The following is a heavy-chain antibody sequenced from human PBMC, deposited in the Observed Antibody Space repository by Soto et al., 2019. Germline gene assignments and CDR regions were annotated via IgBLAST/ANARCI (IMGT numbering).Heavy chain of an antibody. J-gene: IGHJ6*02. CDR2: ISGSGDST. Sequence: GSLRLSCAASGFTFSSYAMSWVRQAPGKGLEWVSVISGSGDSTHYADSVKGRFSISRDNSKNTLYLQMNRLRAEDTAVYYCEKDRVDPVWYYYGMDVWGQGTTVTVSS. D-gene: IGHD2-8*01. CDR1: GFTFSSYA. V-gene: IGHV3-23*01. CDR3: EKDRVDPVWYYYGMDV.